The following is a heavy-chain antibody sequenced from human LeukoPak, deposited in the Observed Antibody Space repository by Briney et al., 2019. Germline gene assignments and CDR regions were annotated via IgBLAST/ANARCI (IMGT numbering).Heavy chain of an antibody. V-gene: IGHV3-15*01. Sequence: GESLRLSCAASGFTFSNAWMSWVRQAPGKGLEWVGRIKSKTDGGTTDYAAPVKGRFTISRDDSKNTLYLQMNSLKTEDTAVYYCTTDDDTAMPLISRYWGQGTLVTVSS. J-gene: IGHJ4*02. CDR1: GFTFSNAW. CDR3: TTDDDTAMPLISRY. D-gene: IGHD5-18*01. CDR2: IKSKTDGGTT.